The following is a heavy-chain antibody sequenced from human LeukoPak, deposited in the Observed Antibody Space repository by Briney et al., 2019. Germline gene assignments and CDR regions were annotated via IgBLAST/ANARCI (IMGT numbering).Heavy chain of an antibody. Sequence: GGSLRLSCVASGFTFSSYWMSWVRQAPGKGLEWVAIINQDGSEEYYVDSVRGRFTISRDNAMNSLYLQINSLRAEDTAVYYCARDPEAGTTDYWGQGTLVTVSS. V-gene: IGHV3-7*03. CDR1: GFTFSSYW. D-gene: IGHD1-1*01. CDR2: INQDGSEE. J-gene: IGHJ4*02. CDR3: ARDPEAGTTDY.